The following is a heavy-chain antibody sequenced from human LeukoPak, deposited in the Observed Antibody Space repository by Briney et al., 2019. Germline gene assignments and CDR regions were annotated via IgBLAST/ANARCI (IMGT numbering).Heavy chain of an antibody. CDR3: ARGEVEGYYGSGSYYKGSDAFDI. V-gene: IGHV4-34*01. D-gene: IGHD3-10*01. CDR1: GGSFSGYY. CDR2: INHSGST. Sequence: PSETLSLTCAVYGGSFSGYYWSWIRQPPGKGLEWIGEINHSGSTNYNPSLKSRVTISVDTSKNQFSLKLSSVTAADTAVYYCARGEVEGYYGSGSYYKGSDAFDIWGQGTMVTVSS. J-gene: IGHJ3*02.